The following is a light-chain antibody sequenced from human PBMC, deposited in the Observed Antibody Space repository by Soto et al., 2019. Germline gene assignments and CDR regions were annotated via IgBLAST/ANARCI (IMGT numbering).Light chain of an antibody. V-gene: IGLV2-14*01. CDR3: ASYTTDNTLV. Sequence: QSALTQPASVSGSPGQSITISCTGTNNDVGSSNYVSWYQQHPVRAPKLLIYAVTNRPSGVSERFSGSKFRNTASLTISGLQAGDEGFYFCASYTTDNTLVFGGGTKVTVL. J-gene: IGLJ2*01. CDR1: NNDVGSSNY. CDR2: AVT.